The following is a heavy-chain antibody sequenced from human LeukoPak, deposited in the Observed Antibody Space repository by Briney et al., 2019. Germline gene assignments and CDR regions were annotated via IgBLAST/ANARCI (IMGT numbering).Heavy chain of an antibody. CDR1: GFTFSSYE. Sequence: GGSLRLSCAAAGFTFSSYEMNWVRQAPGQGLEGVSYISSSGSTIYYADSVRGRFTISRDNAKNSLYLQMNSLRAEDTAVYYCARSGVYGYYMDVWGKGTTVTISS. CDR3: ARSGVYGYYMDV. CDR2: ISSSGSTI. V-gene: IGHV3-48*03. D-gene: IGHD2/OR15-2a*01. J-gene: IGHJ6*03.